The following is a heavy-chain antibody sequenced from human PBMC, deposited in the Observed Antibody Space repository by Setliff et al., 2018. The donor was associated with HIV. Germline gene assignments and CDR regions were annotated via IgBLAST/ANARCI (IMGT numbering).Heavy chain of an antibody. CDR3: ARSPGMFDY. V-gene: IGHV3-53*01. CDR2: IYSGGST. J-gene: IGHJ4*02. D-gene: IGHD1-1*01. CDR1: EVIVSNNY. Sequence: PGGSLRLSCAVSEVIVSNNYMSWVRQAPGKGLEWVSVIYSGGSTDHADSVKGRFTISRDNSKNTVYLQMTSLRAEDTAVYYCARSPGMFDYWGQGTPDTVSS.